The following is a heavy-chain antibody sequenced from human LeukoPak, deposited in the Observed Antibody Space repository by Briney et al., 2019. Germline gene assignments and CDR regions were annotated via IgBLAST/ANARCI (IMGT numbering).Heavy chain of an antibody. CDR3: ARDNYGDYLDY. Sequence: PGGSLRLSCAASGFTFSNYAMSWVRQAPGKGLEWVSAISGDGGGTYYADSVKGRFTISRDNSKNTVYVQMNSLRAEDTAIYYCARDNYGDYLDYWGQGTLVTVSS. D-gene: IGHD4-17*01. CDR1: GFTFSNYA. V-gene: IGHV3-23*01. J-gene: IGHJ4*02. CDR2: ISGDGGGT.